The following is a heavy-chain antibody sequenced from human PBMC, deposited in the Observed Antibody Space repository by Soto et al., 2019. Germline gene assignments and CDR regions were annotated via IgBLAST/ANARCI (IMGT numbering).Heavy chain of an antibody. J-gene: IGHJ6*02. Sequence: SETLSLTCTVSGGSISSGGYYWSWIRQHPGKGLEWIGEIYHSGSTNYNPSLKSRVTISVDKSKNQFSLKLSSVTAADTAVYYCARSSDSSGYYPRWYYYGMDVWGQGSTVTVSS. D-gene: IGHD3-22*01. V-gene: IGHV4-39*07. CDR1: GGSISSGGYY. CDR3: ARSSDSSGYYPRWYYYGMDV. CDR2: IYHSGST.